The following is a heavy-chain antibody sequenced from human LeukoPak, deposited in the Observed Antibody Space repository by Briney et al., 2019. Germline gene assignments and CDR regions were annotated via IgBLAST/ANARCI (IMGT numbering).Heavy chain of an antibody. J-gene: IGHJ4*02. Sequence: PGGSLILSCAASGFTFSNYSLNWVRQAPGKGLEWVSSISSSSSDIYYADSVKGRFTISRDNAKNSLYLQMNSLRAEDTAVYYCARESGYDIDFDYWGQGTLVTVSS. CDR2: ISSSSSDI. CDR1: GFTFSNYS. V-gene: IGHV3-21*01. D-gene: IGHD5-12*01. CDR3: ARESGYDIDFDY.